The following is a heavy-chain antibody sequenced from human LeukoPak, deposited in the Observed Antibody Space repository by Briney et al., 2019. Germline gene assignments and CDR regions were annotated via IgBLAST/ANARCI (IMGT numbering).Heavy chain of an antibody. J-gene: IGHJ4*02. D-gene: IGHD1-26*01. CDR1: GLTFRSYE. CDR2: IRSSGSTI. Sequence: GGSLRLSCGVSGLTFRSYEMIWVPQAPGKGVEWVSYIRSSGSTIYYADTVKGRFTISRDNARNSLYLQMNSLRAEDTAVYYCARDLLGAQDYWGQGPLVTVSS. CDR3: ARDLLGAQDY. V-gene: IGHV3-48*03.